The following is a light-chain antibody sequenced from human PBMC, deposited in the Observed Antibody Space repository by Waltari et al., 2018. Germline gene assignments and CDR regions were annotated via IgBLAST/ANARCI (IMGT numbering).Light chain of an antibody. Sequence: DIQMTQSPSSLSASVGDRVTITCRASQGISHYLAWYQQTPGKVPKLLIYAASTLQSGVPSRFRGSGSVTDFTLTISSLQPEDVATYYCQKYDSVPFTFGPGTKVDI. CDR1: QGISHY. CDR3: QKYDSVPFT. V-gene: IGKV1-27*01. CDR2: AAS. J-gene: IGKJ3*01.